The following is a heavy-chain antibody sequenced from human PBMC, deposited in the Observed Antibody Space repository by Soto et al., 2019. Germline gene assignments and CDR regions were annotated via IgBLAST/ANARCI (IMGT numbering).Heavy chain of an antibody. J-gene: IGHJ4*02. Sequence: QAQLVQSGAEVKKPESSVKVSCKAPGGTFSTYAISWVRQAPGQGLEWMGGIIPMFGTATYAQRFQDRVTIPADESTNTVYMELSSLRSEDTAVYFCASGIQLWLRRINNGYSGWGQGPLVTVSS. CDR2: IIPMFGTA. CDR3: ASGIQLWLRRINNGYSG. CDR1: GGTFSTYA. V-gene: IGHV1-69*12. D-gene: IGHD5-18*01.